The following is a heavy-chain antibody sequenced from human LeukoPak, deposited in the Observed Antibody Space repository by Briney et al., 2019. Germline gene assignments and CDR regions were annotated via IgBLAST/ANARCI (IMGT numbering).Heavy chain of an antibody. J-gene: IGHJ4*02. CDR2: IYSSGST. CDR3: ARGRSPPEYYYDSSGYSMGAYFDY. V-gene: IGHV4-39*01. D-gene: IGHD3-22*01. Sequence: SETLSLTCTVSGGSISSSYYYWGWIRQPPGKGLEWIGSIYSSGSTYYNPSLKSRVTISVDTSKNQFSLKLTSVTAADTAVYYCARGRSPPEYYYDSSGYSMGAYFDYWGQGTLVTVSS. CDR1: GGSISSSYYY.